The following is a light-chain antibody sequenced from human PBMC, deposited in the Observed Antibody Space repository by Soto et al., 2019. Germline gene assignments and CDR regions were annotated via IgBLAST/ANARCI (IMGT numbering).Light chain of an antibody. CDR1: QNIISN. Sequence: EIVMTQSPATLSVSPGERATLSCRASQNIISNLAWYQQEPGQAPRLLIYGASTRATGIPARFSGSGSGTEFTLTISSLQSEDFEVYYCQQYNNWPITFGQGTKVDIK. V-gene: IGKV3-15*01. J-gene: IGKJ1*01. CDR3: QQYNNWPIT. CDR2: GAS.